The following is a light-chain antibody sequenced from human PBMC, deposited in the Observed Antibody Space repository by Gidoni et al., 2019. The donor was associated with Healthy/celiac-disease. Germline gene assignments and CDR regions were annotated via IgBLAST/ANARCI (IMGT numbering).Light chain of an antibody. V-gene: IGLV2-14*01. CDR2: EVS. Sequence: QSALTQPASVSGSPGQSITLSCTGTSSDVGGYNYVSWYQQHPGKAPKLMIYEVSNRPSGVSNRFSGSKSGNTASLTISGLQAEDEADYYGSSYTSSSTPVFGTGTKVTVL. CDR3: SSYTSSSTPV. CDR1: SSDVGGYNY. J-gene: IGLJ1*01.